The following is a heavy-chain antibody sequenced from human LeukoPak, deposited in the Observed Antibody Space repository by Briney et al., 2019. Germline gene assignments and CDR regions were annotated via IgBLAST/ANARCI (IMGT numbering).Heavy chain of an antibody. V-gene: IGHV4-34*01. CDR1: GGSFSGYY. D-gene: IGHD2-2*01. CDR2: INHSGST. CDR3: ARVYCSSTSCYSWFDP. J-gene: IGHJ5*02. Sequence: SETLSLTCAVYGGSFSGYYWSWIRQPPGKGLGWIGEINHSGSTNYNPSLKSRVTISVDTSKNQFSLKLSSVTAADTAVYYCARVYCSSTSCYSWFDPWGQGTLVTVSS.